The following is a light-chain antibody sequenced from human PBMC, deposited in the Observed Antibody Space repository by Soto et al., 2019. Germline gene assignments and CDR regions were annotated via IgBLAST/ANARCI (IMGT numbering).Light chain of an antibody. CDR3: QQFSSYPLT. Sequence: EIVLTQSPATLSVSPGEGATLSCRASQSVSNNYLAWYQQKPGQAPRLLIYDASSRATGIPDRFSGGGSGTDFTLTISRLEPEDFAVYYCQQFSSYPLTFGGGTKVDI. CDR2: DAS. V-gene: IGKV3-20*01. J-gene: IGKJ4*01. CDR1: QSVSNNY.